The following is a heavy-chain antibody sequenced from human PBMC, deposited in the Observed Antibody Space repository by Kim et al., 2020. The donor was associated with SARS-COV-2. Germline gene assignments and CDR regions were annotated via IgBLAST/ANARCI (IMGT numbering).Heavy chain of an antibody. V-gene: IGHV1-69*01. Sequence: YDKKVQGRVTITADESTSTAYMELSSLRSEDTAVYYCARGGYVSYYGMDVWGQGTTVTVSS. D-gene: IGHD5-12*01. J-gene: IGHJ6*02. CDR3: ARGGYVSYYGMDV.